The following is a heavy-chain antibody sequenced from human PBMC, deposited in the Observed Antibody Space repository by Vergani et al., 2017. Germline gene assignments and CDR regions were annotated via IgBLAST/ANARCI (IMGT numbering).Heavy chain of an antibody. Sequence: EVQLVESGGGLVQPGGSLRLSCAASGFTFSSYSMNWVRQAPGKGLEWVSYISSSSSTIYYADAVKGRFTISRDNAKSSLYLQMNSLRAEDTAVYYCARDRSGSSSPCDYWGQGTLVTVSS. CDR1: GFTFSSYS. V-gene: IGHV3-48*01. J-gene: IGHJ4*02. CDR2: ISSSSSTI. D-gene: IGHD6-6*01. CDR3: ARDRSGSSSPCDY.